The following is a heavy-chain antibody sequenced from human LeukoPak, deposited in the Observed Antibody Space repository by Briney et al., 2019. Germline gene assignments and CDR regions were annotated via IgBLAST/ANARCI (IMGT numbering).Heavy chain of an antibody. CDR2: IRFDGRNK. D-gene: IGHD5-12*01. CDR1: GFSFSNYG. CDR3: ANEDSGYGFVY. V-gene: IGHV3-30*02. Sequence: GGSLRLSCAASGFSFSNYGMHWVRQAPGKGLEWVAFIRFDGRNKFYADSVKGRFTISGDNSKNTLSLQMNSLRAEDTAVYYCANEDSGYGFVYWGQGTLVTVSA. J-gene: IGHJ4*02.